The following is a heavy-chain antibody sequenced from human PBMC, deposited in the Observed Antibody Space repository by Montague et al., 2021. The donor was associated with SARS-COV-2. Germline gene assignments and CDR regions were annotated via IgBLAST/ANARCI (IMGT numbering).Heavy chain of an antibody. J-gene: IGHJ5*01. D-gene: IGHD3-22*01. Sequence: SETLSLTCAVYGGSFSDYYWSWIRQPPGKGLEWIGEINHTGATNHNPSLKSRVTLSMDTSKNQFSLNLKSVTAADTAVYYCVRGLIRINMAVVIFIGGQYWFDSWGQGTLVTVTS. CDR3: VRGLIRINMAVVIFIGGQYWFDS. CDR2: INHTGAT. V-gene: IGHV4-34*01. CDR1: GGSFSDYY.